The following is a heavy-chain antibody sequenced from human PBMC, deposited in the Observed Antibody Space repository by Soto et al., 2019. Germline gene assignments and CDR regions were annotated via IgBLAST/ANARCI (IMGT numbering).Heavy chain of an antibody. D-gene: IGHD1-1*01. CDR1: GGSISGYY. CDR2: IYHSGST. Sequence: QVQLQESGPGLVKPSETLSLTCTVSGGSISGYYWSWIRQPPGKGLEWIGYIYHSGSTNYNPSLKSRVTISRDTSETLTALLLASVTAADTAVYYGARDKSHIGATGTRYFYGMDVWSQGTTVTVSS. J-gene: IGHJ6*02. CDR3: ARDKSHIGATGTRYFYGMDV. V-gene: IGHV4-59*01.